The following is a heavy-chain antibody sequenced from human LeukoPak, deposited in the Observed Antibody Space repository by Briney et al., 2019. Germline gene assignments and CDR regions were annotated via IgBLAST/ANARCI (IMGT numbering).Heavy chain of an antibody. CDR2: INPNSGGT. D-gene: IGHD1-1*01. CDR3: ATESNWNLVEGFDY. V-gene: IGHV1-2*02. CDR1: GYTFTGYY. J-gene: IGHJ4*02. Sequence: GASVKVSCKASGYTFTGYYMHWVRQAPGQGLEWMGWINPNSGGTNYAQKFQGRVTMTRDTSVSTAYMELSRLRSDDTAVYYFATESNWNLVEGFDYWGQGTLVTVSS.